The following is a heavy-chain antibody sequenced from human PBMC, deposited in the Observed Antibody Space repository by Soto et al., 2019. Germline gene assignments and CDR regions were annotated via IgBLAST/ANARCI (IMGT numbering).Heavy chain of an antibody. J-gene: IGHJ4*02. V-gene: IGHV3-30*18. Sequence: QVQLVESGGGVVQPGRSLRLSCAASGFTFSSYGMHWVRQAPGKGLEWVAIISYDGSNKFYADSVKGRFTISRDNSRNTLYLQMNSLRADDTAVYYCAKDPGAYNSGWCYDYWGQGTLVTVSS. CDR2: ISYDGSNK. D-gene: IGHD6-19*01. CDR3: AKDPGAYNSGWCYDY. CDR1: GFTFSSYG.